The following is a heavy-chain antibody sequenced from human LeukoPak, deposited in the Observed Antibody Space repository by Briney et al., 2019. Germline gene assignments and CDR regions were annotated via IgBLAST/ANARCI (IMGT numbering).Heavy chain of an antibody. D-gene: IGHD6-13*01. CDR2: ISSSSSTI. CDR1: GFTFSSYA. CDR3: ARDREQQLVAEYFQH. V-gene: IGHV3-48*01. Sequence: GGSLRLSCAASGFTFSSYAMSWVRQAPGKGLEWVSYISSSSSTIYYADSMKGRFTISRDNAKNSLYLQMNSLRAEDTAVYYCARDREQQLVAEYFQHWGQGTLVTVSS. J-gene: IGHJ1*01.